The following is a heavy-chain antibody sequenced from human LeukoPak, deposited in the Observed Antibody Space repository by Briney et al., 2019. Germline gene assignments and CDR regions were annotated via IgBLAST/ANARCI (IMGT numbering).Heavy chain of an antibody. CDR3: ASPLPREMVGYYGMDV. D-gene: IGHD3-10*02. J-gene: IGHJ6*02. V-gene: IGHV1-2*02. Sequence: ASVKVSCKASGYTFTGYYMHWVRQAPGQGLEWMGWINPNSGGTNYAQKFQGRVTMTRDTSISTAYMELSRLRSDDTAVYHCASPLPREMVGYYGMDVWGQGTTVTVSS. CDR1: GYTFTGYY. CDR2: INPNSGGT.